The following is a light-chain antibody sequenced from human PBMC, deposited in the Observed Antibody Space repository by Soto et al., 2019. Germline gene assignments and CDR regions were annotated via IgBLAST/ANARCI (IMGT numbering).Light chain of an antibody. CDR3: QQYGSSRT. J-gene: IGKJ1*01. Sequence: EIVLTQSPGTLSLSPGERATLSCSASQSVSSSYLAWYQQKPGQAPRLLIYGASSRANGIPDRFSGSGSGTDFTLTISRLEPDDFAVYYWQQYGSSRTFGQGTKVEIK. CDR2: GAS. CDR1: QSVSSSY. V-gene: IGKV3-20*01.